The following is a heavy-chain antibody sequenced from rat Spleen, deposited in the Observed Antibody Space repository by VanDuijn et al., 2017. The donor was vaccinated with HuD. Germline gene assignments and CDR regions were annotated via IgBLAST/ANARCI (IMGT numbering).Heavy chain of an antibody. V-gene: IGHV5-29*01. CDR1: GFTFSDYY. CDR2: INYDGRST. D-gene: IGHD1-11*01. J-gene: IGHJ3*01. CDR3: ATRDGGYPG. Sequence: EVQLVESDGGLVQPGRSLKLSCAASGFTFSDYYMAGVRQAPTKGLEWVATINYDGRSTYYRDSVKGRFTISRDNANSTLYLQMDSLRSEDTATYYCATRDGGYPGWGQGTLVTVSS.